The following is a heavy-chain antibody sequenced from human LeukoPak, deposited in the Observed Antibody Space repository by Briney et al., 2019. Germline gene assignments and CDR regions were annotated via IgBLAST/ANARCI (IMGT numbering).Heavy chain of an antibody. V-gene: IGHV3-23*01. Sequence: PGGSLRLSCAASGFTFSSYAMSWVRQAPGKGLEWVSAISGSGGSTYYADSVKGRFTISRDDSKNTLYLQMNSLRAEDMALYYCAKDLDSSWYRGAFDIWGQGTMVTVSS. CDR2: ISGSGGST. CDR1: GFTFSSYA. D-gene: IGHD6-13*01. J-gene: IGHJ3*02. CDR3: AKDLDSSWYRGAFDI.